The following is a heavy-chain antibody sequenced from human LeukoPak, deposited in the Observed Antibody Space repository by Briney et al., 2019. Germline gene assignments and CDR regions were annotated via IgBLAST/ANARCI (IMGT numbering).Heavy chain of an antibody. Sequence: ATVKISCKASGYTFTDYYIHWVRQAPGQGLEWMGRINPNSGGTTYAQKFQGRVTMTGDTSIRTAYVELTSLRSDDTAVYYCARETPSIAVADVFWGQGTLSPSPQ. J-gene: IGHJ4*02. V-gene: IGHV1-2*06. CDR1: GYTFTDYY. CDR3: ARETPSIAVADVF. CDR2: INPNSGGT. D-gene: IGHD6-19*01.